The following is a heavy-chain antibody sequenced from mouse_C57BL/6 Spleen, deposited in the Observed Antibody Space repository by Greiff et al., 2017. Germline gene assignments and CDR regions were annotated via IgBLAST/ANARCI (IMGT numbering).Heavy chain of an antibody. CDR1: GYTFTSYG. CDR3: ARGGYGKGDY. Sequence: VKLMESGAELARPGASVKLSCKASGYTFTSYGISWVKQRTGQGLEWIGEIYPRSGNTYYNEKFKGKATLTADKSSSTAYMELRSLTSEDSAVYFCARGGYGKGDYWGQGTSVTVSS. CDR2: IYPRSGNT. D-gene: IGHD2-10*02. V-gene: IGHV1-81*01. J-gene: IGHJ4*01.